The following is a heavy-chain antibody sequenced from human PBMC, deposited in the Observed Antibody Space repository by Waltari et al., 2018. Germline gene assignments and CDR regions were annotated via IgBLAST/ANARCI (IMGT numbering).Heavy chain of an antibody. V-gene: IGHV4-4*07. CDR3: ATVGSSDYYNWFDP. CDR2: VYSSGST. D-gene: IGHD3-22*01. J-gene: IGHJ5*02. Sequence: QVQLQESGPGLVKPSETLSLTCTVSGGSISSYYWSWIRQPAGKGLEWIGHVYSSGSTNCNPSLKSRVTISVDNSNNQFSLKLSSVTAADTAVYFCATVGSSDYYNWFDPWGQGTLVTVSS. CDR1: GGSISSYY.